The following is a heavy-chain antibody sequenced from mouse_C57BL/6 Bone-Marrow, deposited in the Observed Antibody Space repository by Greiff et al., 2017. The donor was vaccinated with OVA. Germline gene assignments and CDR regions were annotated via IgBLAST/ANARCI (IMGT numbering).Heavy chain of an antibody. CDR3: ARSRAYVALAY. CDR1: GYTFTSYT. D-gene: IGHD2-12*01. Sequence: VQLQQSGAELVRPGASVKLSCKASGYTFTSYTMHWVKQRPGQGLEWIGYINPSSGYTKYNQKFKGKATLTADKSSSTAYMQLSSLTSEDSAVYYCARSRAYVALAYWGQGTLVTVSA. CDR2: INPSSGYT. V-gene: IGHV1-4*01. J-gene: IGHJ3*01.